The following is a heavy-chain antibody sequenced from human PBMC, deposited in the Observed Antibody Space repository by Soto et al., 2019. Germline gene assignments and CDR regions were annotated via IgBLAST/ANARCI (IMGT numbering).Heavy chain of an antibody. CDR3: AREQFGSYSQRDSFDY. J-gene: IGHJ4*02. CDR2: ISSSSSYI. D-gene: IGHD2-15*01. CDR1: GFTFSSYS. V-gene: IGHV3-21*01. Sequence: EVQLVESGGGLVKPGGSLRLSCAASGFTFSSYSMNWVRQAPGKGLEWVSSISSSSSYIYYADSVKGRFTISRDNAKNSLYLQMNSLRAEDTAVYYCAREQFGSYSQRDSFDYWGQGTLVTVSS.